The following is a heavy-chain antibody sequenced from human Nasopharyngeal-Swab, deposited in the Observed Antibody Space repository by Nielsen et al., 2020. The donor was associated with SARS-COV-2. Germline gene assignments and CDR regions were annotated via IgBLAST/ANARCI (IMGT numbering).Heavy chain of an antibody. CDR2: IRSKAYGGTT. V-gene: IGHV3-49*02. D-gene: IGHD2-15*01. Sequence: WIRQPPGKGLEWVGFIRSKAYGGTTEYAASVKGRFTISRDDSKSIAYLQMNSLKTEDTAVYYRTRGVAVFQHWGQGTLVTVSS. CDR3: TRGVAVFQH. J-gene: IGHJ1*01.